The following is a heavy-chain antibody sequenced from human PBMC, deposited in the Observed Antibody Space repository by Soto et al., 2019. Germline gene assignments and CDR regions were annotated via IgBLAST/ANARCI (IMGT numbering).Heavy chain of an antibody. D-gene: IGHD4-17*01. Sequence: QLQESGPGLLKPSETLSLACSVSGGSISSPSYNWGWVSQPPGKGPEWIGTIFYDGRTHYKPARRSRLAISVDTSKSQLSLNLTSVTAADTAVYYCTTVASTHFDSWGQGAQVTVSS. CDR1: GGSISSPSYN. CDR2: IFYDGRT. V-gene: IGHV4-39*01. J-gene: IGHJ4*02. CDR3: TTVASTHFDS.